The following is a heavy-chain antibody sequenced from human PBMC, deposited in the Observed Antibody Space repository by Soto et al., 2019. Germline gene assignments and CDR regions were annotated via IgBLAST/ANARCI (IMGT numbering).Heavy chain of an antibody. V-gene: IGHV3-74*01. D-gene: IGHD3-9*01. J-gene: IGHJ4*02. CDR3: AREYYGVLTGYYNDY. CDR2: ISSDGSST. CDR1: GFSFRSYW. Sequence: EVQLVESGGGLVQSGGSLGLSCAASGFSFRSYWMHWVRQAPGKGLVWVARISSDGSSTTYADSANGRFTISRDNAAKPLSLQMSSLRAEDTAVYYCAREYYGVLTGYYNDYWGQGTLVTVSS.